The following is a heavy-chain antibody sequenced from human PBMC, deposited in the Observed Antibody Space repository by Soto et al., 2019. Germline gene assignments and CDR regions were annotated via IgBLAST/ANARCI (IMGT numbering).Heavy chain of an antibody. J-gene: IGHJ6*02. Sequence: QVQLVQSGAEVKKPGASVKVSCKASGYTFTSYGISWVRQAPGQGLEWMGWISAYNGNTNYAQKLQGRVTMTTDTSTRTAYMELRSLRSDDTAVYYCASGPEQWLATDYYYGMDVWGRVTTVTDSS. CDR1: GYTFTSYG. V-gene: IGHV1-18*04. CDR3: ASGPEQWLATDYYYGMDV. D-gene: IGHD6-19*01. CDR2: ISAYNGNT.